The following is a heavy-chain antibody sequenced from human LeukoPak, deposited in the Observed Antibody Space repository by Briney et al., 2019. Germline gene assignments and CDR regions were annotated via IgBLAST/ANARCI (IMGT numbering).Heavy chain of an antibody. CDR2: IYSDGDT. CDR1: GFTFSGNH. V-gene: IGHV3-66*02. D-gene: IGHD5-24*01. CDR3: ARDPRDVYGHFDY. Sequence: GGSLRLSCVVSGFTFSGNHMNWVRQAPGKGLEWVSVIYSDGDTYYADSVKGRFTISRDSSRNTLSLQMNSLKPEDTSVYYCARDPRDVYGHFDYWGQGTLVTVSS. J-gene: IGHJ4*02.